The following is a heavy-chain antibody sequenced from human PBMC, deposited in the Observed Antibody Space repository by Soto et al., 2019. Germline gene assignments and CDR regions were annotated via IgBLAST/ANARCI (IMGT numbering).Heavy chain of an antibody. Sequence: PSETLSLTCTVSGGSISSYHWSWIRQRPGKGLEWIGYIHYSGDSYDNPSLTSRITMSMDVSKNQFSLNLRSVTAADTAIYYCARDVNDSSGSQGFDYWGQGTLVTVSS. CDR2: IHYSGDS. CDR3: ARDVNDSSGSQGFDY. V-gene: IGHV4-59*12. J-gene: IGHJ4*02. CDR1: GGSISSYH. D-gene: IGHD3-22*01.